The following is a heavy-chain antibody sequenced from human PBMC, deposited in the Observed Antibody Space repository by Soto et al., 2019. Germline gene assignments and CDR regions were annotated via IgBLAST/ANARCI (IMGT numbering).Heavy chain of an antibody. V-gene: IGHV1-69*01. CDR3: ARDQSITIFGVVTPGSLGY. D-gene: IGHD3-3*01. CDR1: GGTFSSYA. Sequence: QVQLVQSGAEVKKPGSSVKVSCKASGGTFSSYAISWVRQVPGQGLEWMGGIIPIFGTANYAQKFQGRVTITADESTSTAYMELSSLRSEDTAVYYCARDQSITIFGVVTPGSLGYWGQGTLVTVSS. CDR2: IIPIFGTA. J-gene: IGHJ4*02.